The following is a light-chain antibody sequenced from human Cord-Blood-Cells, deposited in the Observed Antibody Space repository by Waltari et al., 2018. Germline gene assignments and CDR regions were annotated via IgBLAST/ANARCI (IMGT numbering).Light chain of an antibody. V-gene: IGKV4-1*01. CDR3: QQYYSTPPT. CDR1: QSVLYSSNNKNY. CDR2: WAS. J-gene: IGKJ4*01. Sequence: DIVMTQSPASLAVSLGARATIHCKSSQSVLYSSNNKNYLAWYQQKPGQPPKLLIYWASTRESGVPDRFSGSGSGTDFTLTISSLQAEDVAVYYCQQYYSTPPTFGGGTKVEIK.